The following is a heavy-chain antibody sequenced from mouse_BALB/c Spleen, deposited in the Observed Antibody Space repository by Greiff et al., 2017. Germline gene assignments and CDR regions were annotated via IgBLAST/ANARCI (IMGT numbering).Heavy chain of an antibody. Sequence: VQLQQSGAELMKPGASVKISCKATGYTFSSYWIEWVKQRPGHGLEWIGEILPGSGSTNYNEKFKGKATFTADTSSNTAYMQLSSLTSEDSAVYYCARRVYDSRAFAYWGQGTLVTVSA. CDR3: ARRVYDSRAFAY. V-gene: IGHV1-9*01. CDR1: GYTFSSYW. CDR2: ILPGSGST. J-gene: IGHJ3*01. D-gene: IGHD1-1*01.